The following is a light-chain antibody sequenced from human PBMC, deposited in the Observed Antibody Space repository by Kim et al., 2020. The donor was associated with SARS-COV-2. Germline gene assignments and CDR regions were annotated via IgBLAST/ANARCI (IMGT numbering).Light chain of an antibody. V-gene: IGKV1-39*01. CDR3: QQSYSTLT. J-gene: IGKJ4*01. CDR1: QSISNY. Sequence: SASVGDRVTITCRASQSISNYLNWYQQKPGKAPKLLIYAASSLQSGVPSRFSGSGSETDFTLTISSLQPEDFATYYCQQSYSTLTFGGGTKVDIK. CDR2: AAS.